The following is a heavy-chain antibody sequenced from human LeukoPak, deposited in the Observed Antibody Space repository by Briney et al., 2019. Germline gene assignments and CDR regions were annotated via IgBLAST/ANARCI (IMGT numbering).Heavy chain of an antibody. Sequence: GGSLRLTCAASGFTFNSYEMNWVRQAPGKGLEWVSYISSSGSTIYYADSVKGRFTISRDNAKNSLYLQMNSLRAEDMALYYCAKAAETYYDFWSGPYIWGQGTMVTVSS. V-gene: IGHV3-48*03. CDR2: ISSSGSTI. D-gene: IGHD3-3*01. CDR3: AKAAETYYDFWSGPYI. J-gene: IGHJ3*02. CDR1: GFTFNSYE.